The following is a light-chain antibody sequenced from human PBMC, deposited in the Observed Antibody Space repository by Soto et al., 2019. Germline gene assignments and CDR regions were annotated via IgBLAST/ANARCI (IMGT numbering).Light chain of an antibody. CDR3: QTWGTGIQVV. Sequence: QSVLTQSPSASASLGASVKLTCTLSSGHSNYAIAWHQQQPEKGPRYLMKLNSDGRHTKGDGIPDRFSGSSSGAERYLTISSLQSEDEADYYCQTWGTGIQVVFGGGTKVTVL. CDR2: LNSDGRH. V-gene: IGLV4-69*01. J-gene: IGLJ2*01. CDR1: SGHSNYA.